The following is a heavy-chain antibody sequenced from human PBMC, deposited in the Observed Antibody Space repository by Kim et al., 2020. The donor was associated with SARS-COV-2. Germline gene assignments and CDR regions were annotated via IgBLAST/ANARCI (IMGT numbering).Heavy chain of an antibody. V-gene: IGHV3-20*01. CDR2: INWNGGST. CDR3: ARDFDDYGDYADDY. J-gene: IGHJ4*02. D-gene: IGHD4-17*01. Sequence: GGSLRLSCAASGFTFDDYGMSWVRQAPGKGLEWVSGINWNGGSTGYADSVKGRFTISRDNAKNSLYLQMNSLRAEDTALYHCARDFDDYGDYADDYWGQGTLVTVSS. CDR1: GFTFDDYG.